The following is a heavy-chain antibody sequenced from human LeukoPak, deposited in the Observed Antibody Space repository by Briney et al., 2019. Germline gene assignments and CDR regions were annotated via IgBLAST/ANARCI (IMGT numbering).Heavy chain of an antibody. CDR2: IKQDGSEK. CDR3: ARRGQSNSWSHFDY. CDR1: EFTFSSHW. J-gene: IGHJ4*02. V-gene: IGHV3-7*01. Sequence: GGSLRLSCAASEFTFSSHWMTWVRQAPGKGLEWVANIKQDGSEKYYVDSVKGRFTISRDNAKNSLYLQMNGLRAEDTAVYFCARRGQSNSWSHFDYWGQGALVTVSS. D-gene: IGHD6-13*01.